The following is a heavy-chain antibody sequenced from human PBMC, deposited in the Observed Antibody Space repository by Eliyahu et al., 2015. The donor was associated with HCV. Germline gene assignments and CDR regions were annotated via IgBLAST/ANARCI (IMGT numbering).Heavy chain of an antibody. J-gene: IGHJ4*02. CDR1: GYTFTRYS. D-gene: IGHD2-21*02. Sequence: EVQLVQSGAEVKKPGESLRISCQGSGYTFTRYSISWVRQVPGKGLEWMGRVLPSXSYTDYSPAFQGHVTMSADKSISTAYLQWSGLKASDTAMYYCAKVEGDIHDQWGQGTLVTVSS. CDR3: AKVEGDIHDQ. V-gene: IGHV5-10-1*03. CDR2: VLPSXSYT.